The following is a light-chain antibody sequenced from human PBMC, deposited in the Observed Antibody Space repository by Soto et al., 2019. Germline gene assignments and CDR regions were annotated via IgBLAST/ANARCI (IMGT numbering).Light chain of an antibody. CDR3: SSYGASSTL. CDR1: SSDIGSSNY. V-gene: IGLV2-14*03. Sequence: QSVLTQPASLSGSPGQSITISCTGTSSDIGSSNYVSWYQQHPGKAPKLMIFDVSYRPSGISDRFSGSKSGNTASLTISGLQPEDEADYYCSSYGASSTLFGGGTQLT. J-gene: IGLJ3*02. CDR2: DVS.